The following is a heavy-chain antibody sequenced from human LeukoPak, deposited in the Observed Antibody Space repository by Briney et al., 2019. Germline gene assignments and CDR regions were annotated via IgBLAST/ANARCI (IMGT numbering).Heavy chain of an antibody. Sequence: PSGTLSLTCTVSGGSISSYYWSWIRQPPGKGLEWIGYIYYSGSTNYSPSLKSRVTISVDTSKNQFSLKLSSVTAADTAVYYCARLYSSSLGRVFDYWGQGTLVTVSS. CDR3: ARLYSSSLGRVFDY. J-gene: IGHJ4*02. CDR2: IYYSGST. D-gene: IGHD6-13*01. V-gene: IGHV4-59*01. CDR1: GGSISSYY.